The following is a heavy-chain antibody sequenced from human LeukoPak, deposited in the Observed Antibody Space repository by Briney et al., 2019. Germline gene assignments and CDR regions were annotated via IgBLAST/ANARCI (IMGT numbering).Heavy chain of an antibody. Sequence: SETLSLTCTVSGGSISSYYWSWIRQPPGKGLEWIGYIYYSGSTNYSPSLKSRVTISVDTSKNQFSLKLSSVTAADTAVYYCAREKYYYGSTGLDLWGRGTLVTVSS. CDR3: AREKYYYGSTGLDL. D-gene: IGHD3-22*01. J-gene: IGHJ2*01. CDR2: IYYSGST. V-gene: IGHV4-59*01. CDR1: GGSISSYY.